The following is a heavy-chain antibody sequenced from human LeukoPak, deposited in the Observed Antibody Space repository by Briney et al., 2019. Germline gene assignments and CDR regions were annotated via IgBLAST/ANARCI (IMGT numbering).Heavy chain of an antibody. CDR1: GYTFTSYG. CDR2: ISAYNGNT. CDR3: ARDSPLLAYCGGDCYSAWFDH. Sequence: GASVKVSCKASGYTFTSYGISWVRQAPGQGLEWMGWISAYNGNTNYAQKLQGRVTMTADTSTSTAYMELRSLRSDDTAVYYCARDSPLLAYCGGDCYSAWFDHWGQGTLVTVSS. D-gene: IGHD2-21*02. J-gene: IGHJ5*02. V-gene: IGHV1-18*01.